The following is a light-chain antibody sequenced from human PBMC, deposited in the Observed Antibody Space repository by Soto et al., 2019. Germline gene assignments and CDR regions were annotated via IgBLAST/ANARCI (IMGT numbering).Light chain of an antibody. CDR3: QLSYSPPFT. J-gene: IGKJ4*01. Sequence: DIQMTQSPSSLSASVGDRVTITCRASQNIDTYLNLYQQKSGKAPHLLIYAASTLQSGVPSSFSGSGSWTDFPLTISSLQPEDFANYVGQLSYSPPFTLGGGAKVEIK. CDR1: QNIDTY. CDR2: AAS. V-gene: IGKV1-39*01.